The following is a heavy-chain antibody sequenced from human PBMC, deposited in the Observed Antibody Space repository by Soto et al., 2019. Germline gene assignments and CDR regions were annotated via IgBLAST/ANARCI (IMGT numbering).Heavy chain of an antibody. CDR1: GVTVSTDD. J-gene: IGHJ4*02. V-gene: IGHV3-53*02. D-gene: IGHD5-12*01. Sequence: EVQLVETGGGLIQAGGSLRLSCAASGVTVSTDDMSWVRQAPGKGLEWVSVIDTGGSTYYAESVKGRFTISRDDSKNTLSLQMSTLRAGDTAVYYCARGRYNAYWGQGTLVTVSS. CDR2: IDTGGST. CDR3: ARGRYNAY.